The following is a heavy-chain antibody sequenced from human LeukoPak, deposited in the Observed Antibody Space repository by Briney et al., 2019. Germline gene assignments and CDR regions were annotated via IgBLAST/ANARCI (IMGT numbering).Heavy chain of an antibody. V-gene: IGHV4-59*03. Sequence: SETLSLTCTVSGDSISSYYWSWIRQPPGKGLEWIGYMYYSGSTSYNPSLKSRVTMSVDTSKNQFSLKLSSVTAADTAVYYCATIRDTAHRYWYFDLWGRGTLVIVSP. CDR2: MYYSGST. D-gene: IGHD5-18*01. CDR3: ATIRDTAHRYWYFDL. J-gene: IGHJ2*01. CDR1: GDSISSYY.